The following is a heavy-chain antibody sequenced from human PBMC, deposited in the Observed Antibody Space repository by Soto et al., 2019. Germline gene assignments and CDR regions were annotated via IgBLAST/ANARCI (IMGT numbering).Heavy chain of an antibody. CDR2: IYYSGST. D-gene: IGHD1-1*01. Sequence: SETLSLTCTVSGGSISSYYWSWIRQPPGKGLEWIGYIYYSGSTNYNPSLKSRVTISVDTSKNQFSLKLSSVTAADTAVYYCATTLRVSRGLFDYWGQRTMGIVSS. V-gene: IGHV4-59*01. CDR3: ATTLRVSRGLFDY. J-gene: IGHJ4*03. CDR1: GGSISSYY.